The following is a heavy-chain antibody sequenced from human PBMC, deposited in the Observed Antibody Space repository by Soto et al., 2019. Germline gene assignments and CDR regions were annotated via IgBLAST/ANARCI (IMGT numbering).Heavy chain of an antibody. J-gene: IGHJ4*02. CDR3: ARWFGRYSSGWYQIDY. V-gene: IGHV3-64*01. Sequence: GGSLRLSCAASGFTFSSYWMHWVRQAPGKGLEYVSAISSNGGSTYYANSVKGRFTISRDNSKNTLYLQMGSLRAEDMAVYYCARWFGRYSSGWYQIDYWGQGTLVTVSS. D-gene: IGHD6-19*01. CDR1: GFTFSSYW. CDR2: ISSNGGST.